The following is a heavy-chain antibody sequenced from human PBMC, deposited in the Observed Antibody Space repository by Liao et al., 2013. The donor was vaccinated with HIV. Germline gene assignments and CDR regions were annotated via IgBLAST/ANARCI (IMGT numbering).Heavy chain of an antibody. D-gene: IGHD2-2*01. CDR3: ARDNPSWYWYFDL. V-gene: IGHV4-30-4*08. J-gene: IGHJ2*01. CDR1: GGSISSGDYY. Sequence: QVQLQESGPGLVKPSQTLSLTCTVSGGSISSGDYYWSWIRQPPGKGLEWIGYIYYSGSTYYNPSFKSRVTISIDSSKSQFSLKLNSVTAADTAVYYCARDNPSWYWYFDLWAVAPWSLSPQ. CDR2: IYYSGST.